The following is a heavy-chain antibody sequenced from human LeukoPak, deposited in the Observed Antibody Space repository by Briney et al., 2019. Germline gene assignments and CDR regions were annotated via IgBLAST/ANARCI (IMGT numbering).Heavy chain of an antibody. D-gene: IGHD3-22*01. CDR3: ASGRGYDSSGYYYVFDY. CDR1: GGSFSGYY. CDR2: INHSGST. Sequence: SETLSLTCAVYGGSFSGYYWSWIRQPPGKGLEWIGEINHSGSTNYNPSLKSRVTISVDTSKNQFSLKLSSVTAADTAVYYCASGRGYDSSGYYYVFDYWGQGTLVIVSS. V-gene: IGHV4-34*01. J-gene: IGHJ4*02.